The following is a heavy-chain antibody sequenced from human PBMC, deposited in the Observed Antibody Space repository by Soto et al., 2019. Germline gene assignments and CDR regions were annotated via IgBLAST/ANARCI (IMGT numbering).Heavy chain of an antibody. CDR2: IRVYSGNT. J-gene: IGHJ4*02. CDR3: ARYPEIFDY. V-gene: IGHV1-18*01. Sequence: QVQLVQSGAEVKKPGASVKVSCKASGYTFTSYGISWVRPAPGQGLEWMGWIRVYSGNTKYAQNVQGRVTMSTDTSARTAYMDLRSLRSDDTAVYYCARYPEIFDYWGQGTLVTVSS. CDR1: GYTFTSYG.